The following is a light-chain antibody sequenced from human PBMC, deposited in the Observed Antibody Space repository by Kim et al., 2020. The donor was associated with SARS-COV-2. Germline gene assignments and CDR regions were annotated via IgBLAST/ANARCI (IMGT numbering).Light chain of an antibody. CDR1: QSVSSSY. J-gene: IGKJ1*01. CDR2: GAS. Sequence: SPEEGATLSCRASQSVSSSYLAWYQQKPGQAPRLLIYGASSRATGIPDRFSGSGSGTDFTLTISRLEPEDFAVYYCQQYGNSPRTFGQGTKVEIK. V-gene: IGKV3-20*01. CDR3: QQYGNSPRT.